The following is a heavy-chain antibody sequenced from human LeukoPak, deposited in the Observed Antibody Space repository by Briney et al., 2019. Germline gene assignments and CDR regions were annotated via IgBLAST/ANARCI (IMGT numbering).Heavy chain of an antibody. D-gene: IGHD3-22*01. Sequence: GGSLRLSCVASGFTFSNHAMTWVRQAPGKGLEWVSAISANGVDTFYAPSVKGRFTISRDNSKNTLYLQMNSLRAEDTAVYYCARDTDYDSSGYLVHYGMDVWGQGTTVTVSS. V-gene: IGHV3-23*01. J-gene: IGHJ6*02. CDR3: ARDTDYDSSGYLVHYGMDV. CDR2: ISANGVDT. CDR1: GFTFSNHA.